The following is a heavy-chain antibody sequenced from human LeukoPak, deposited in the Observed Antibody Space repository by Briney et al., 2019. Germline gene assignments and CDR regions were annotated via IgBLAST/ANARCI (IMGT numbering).Heavy chain of an antibody. CDR3: ARVSFGRNYYYYYGMDV. V-gene: IGHV1-69*04. CDR2: IIPILGIA. Sequence: SVKVSCKASGGTFSSYAISWVRQARGQGLEWMGRIIPILGIANYAQKFQGRVTITADKSTSTAYMELSSLRSEDTAVYYCARVSFGRNYYYYYGMDVWGQGTTVTVSS. J-gene: IGHJ6*02. CDR1: GGTFSSYA. D-gene: IGHD3-3*01.